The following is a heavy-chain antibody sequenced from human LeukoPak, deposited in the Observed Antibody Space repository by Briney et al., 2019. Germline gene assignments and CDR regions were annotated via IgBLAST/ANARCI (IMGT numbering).Heavy chain of an antibody. Sequence: GGSLRLSCAASGFTFSHYSMNWVRQAPGKGLEWVSYINDISTAIYYADSVKGRFTISRDNAKDSLYLQMNSLGDEATAVYYCVRDFNGPLAMDVWGQGTMVTVSS. D-gene: IGHD3-3*02. CDR2: INDISTAI. V-gene: IGHV3-48*02. CDR1: GFTFSHYS. J-gene: IGHJ6*02. CDR3: VRDFNGPLAMDV.